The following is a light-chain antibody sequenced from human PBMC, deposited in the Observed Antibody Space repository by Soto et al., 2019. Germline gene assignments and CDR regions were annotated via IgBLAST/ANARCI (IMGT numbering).Light chain of an antibody. Sequence: QSVLTQPPSVSGAPGQRVTISCTGSSSHIGAGYNVHWYQQLPGTAPKLLIYGNSNRPSGVPDRFSGSKSGTSASLASTGLQAEDEADYYCQSYDSSLSSWVFGGGTKLTVL. CDR2: GNS. J-gene: IGLJ3*02. CDR1: SSHIGAGYN. V-gene: IGLV1-40*01. CDR3: QSYDSSLSSWV.